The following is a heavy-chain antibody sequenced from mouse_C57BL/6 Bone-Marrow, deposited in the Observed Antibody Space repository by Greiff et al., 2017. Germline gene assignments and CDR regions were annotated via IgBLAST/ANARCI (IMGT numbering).Heavy chain of an antibody. CDR1: GYTFTDYN. J-gene: IGHJ4*01. V-gene: IGHV1-18*01. CDR3: ARRGYYGSSQGLYYAMDY. Sequence: VQLQQSGPELVKPGASVKIPCKASGYTFTDYNMDWVKQSHGKSLEWIGDINPNNGGTIYNQKFKGKATLTVDKSSSTAYMELRSLTSEDTAVYYCARRGYYGSSQGLYYAMDYWGQGTTVTVAS. D-gene: IGHD1-1*01. CDR2: INPNNGGT.